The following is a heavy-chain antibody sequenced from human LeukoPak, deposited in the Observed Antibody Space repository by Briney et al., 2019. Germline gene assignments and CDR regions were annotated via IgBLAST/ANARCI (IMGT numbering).Heavy chain of an antibody. V-gene: IGHV4-30-4*01. J-gene: IGHJ6*02. Sequence: PSETLSLTCTVSGGSINSGDYYWSWIRQPPGKGLEWIGYIYYGGDTYYNPPLKSRVTISVDMSKNQFSLKLSSVAAADTAVYYCARDRIDHRSGVGYGMDVWGQGTTVTVSS. D-gene: IGHD3-22*01. CDR1: GGSINSGDYY. CDR3: ARDRIDHRSGVGYGMDV. CDR2: IYYGGDT.